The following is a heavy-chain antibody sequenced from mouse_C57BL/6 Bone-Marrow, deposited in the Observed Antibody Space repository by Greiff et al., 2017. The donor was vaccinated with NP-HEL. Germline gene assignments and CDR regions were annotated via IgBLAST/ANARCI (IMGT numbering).Heavy chain of an antibody. Sequence: QVQLQQPGAELVMPGASVKLSCKASGYTFTSYWMHWVKQRPGQGLEWIGEIDPSDSYTNYNQKFKGKSTLTVDKSSSTAYMQLSSLTSEDSAVYYCANAYNGSPLDDWGQGTTLTVDS. J-gene: IGHJ2*01. V-gene: IGHV1-69*01. CDR1: GYTFTSYW. D-gene: IGHD6-1*01. CDR3: ANAYNGSPLDD. CDR2: IDPSDSYT.